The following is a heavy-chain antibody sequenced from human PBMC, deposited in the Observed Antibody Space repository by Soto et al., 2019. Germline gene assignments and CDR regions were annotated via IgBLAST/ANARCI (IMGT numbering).Heavy chain of an antibody. V-gene: IGHV4-31*03. J-gene: IGHJ6*02. D-gene: IGHD4-17*01. Sequence: QVQLQESGPGLVKPSQTLSLTCTVSGGSISSGGYYWSWIRQHPGKGLEWIGYIYYSGSTYYNPFLKSRVTISVDTSKNQFSRKLSSVTAADTAVYYCAREGWDYGDYYYYGMDVWGQGTTVTVSS. CDR2: IYYSGST. CDR3: AREGWDYGDYYYYGMDV. CDR1: GGSISSGGYY.